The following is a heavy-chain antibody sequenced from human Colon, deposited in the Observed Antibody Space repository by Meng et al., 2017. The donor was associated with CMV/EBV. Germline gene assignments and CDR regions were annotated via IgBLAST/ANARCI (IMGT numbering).Heavy chain of an antibody. J-gene: IGHJ6*02. D-gene: IGHD1-20*01. CDR3: AKGRGPNSVTGTPGDYYYQYAMDV. CDR2: IRYDGNTN. CDR1: GFTFGSHV. V-gene: IGHV3-30*02. Sequence: GGFLRLSCAASGFTFGSHVMHWVRQAPGKGLEWVAFIRYDGNTNSYADSVKGRFTISRDNSKNTLHLQMNSLRADDTAVYYCAKGRGPNSVTGTPGDYYYQYAMDVWGQGTTVTVSS.